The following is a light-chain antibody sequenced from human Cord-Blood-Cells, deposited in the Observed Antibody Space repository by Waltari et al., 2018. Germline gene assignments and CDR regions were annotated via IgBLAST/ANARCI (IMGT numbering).Light chain of an antibody. CDR3: QAWDSSTVV. V-gene: IGLV3-1*01. CDR1: KLGAKY. Sequence: SYELTQPPSVSVSPGQTARITCSGDKLGAKYACWYQQKPGQSPVLVIYRDSKRPSGIPERFSGSNSGNTATLTVSGTQAMDEADYYCQAWDSSTVVFGGGTKLTVL. CDR2: RDS. J-gene: IGLJ2*01.